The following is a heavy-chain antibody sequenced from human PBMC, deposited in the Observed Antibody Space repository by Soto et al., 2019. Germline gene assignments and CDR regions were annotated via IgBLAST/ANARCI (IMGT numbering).Heavy chain of an antibody. CDR1: RFTFSRYW. CDR2: IKDDGSEK. CDR3: ARDSRRVGATSDLDY. V-gene: IGHV3-7*01. Sequence: EVPLVESGGGLVQPGGSLRLSCAASRFTFSRYWMSWVRQAPGKGLEWMANIKDDGSEKYYVESVKGRFTISRDNAKNSLYLQLNSLRAEDTAVYYCARDSRRVGATSDLDYWGQGTLVTVSS. D-gene: IGHD1-26*01. J-gene: IGHJ4*02.